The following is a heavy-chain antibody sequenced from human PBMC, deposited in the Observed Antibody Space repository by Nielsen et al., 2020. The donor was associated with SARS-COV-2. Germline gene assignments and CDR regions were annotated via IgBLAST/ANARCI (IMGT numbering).Heavy chain of an antibody. CDR1: GFSFDDYG. V-gene: IGHV3-20*04. Sequence: GESLKISCVASGFSFDDYGMNWVRQAPGKGLEWVSGINWNGDTTYYGDSVTGRFTISRDNAKNSLYLQMNSLRAEDTALYYCARGGIAVAVSYLGLWGQGALVTVSS. CDR2: INWNGDTT. J-gene: IGHJ4*02. CDR3: ARGGIAVAVSYLGL. D-gene: IGHD6-19*01.